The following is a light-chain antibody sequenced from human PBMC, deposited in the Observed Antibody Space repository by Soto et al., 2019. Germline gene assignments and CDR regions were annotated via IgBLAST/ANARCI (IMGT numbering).Light chain of an antibody. V-gene: IGKV1-8*01. J-gene: IGKJ1*01. CDR3: QQYYTYPRT. Sequence: AIRMTQSPSSFSASTGDRVTITCRASQGVSSYLAWYQQKPGKAPNHLIYAASTLQSGVPSRFSGSGSGTDFTLTISCLQSEDFATYYCQQYYTYPRTFGQGTKVEI. CDR2: AAS. CDR1: QGVSSY.